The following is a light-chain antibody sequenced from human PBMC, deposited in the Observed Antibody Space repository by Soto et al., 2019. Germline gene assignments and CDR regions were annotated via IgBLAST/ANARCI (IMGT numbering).Light chain of an antibody. CDR1: SSDVGSYNL. CDR2: EGT. V-gene: IGLV2-23*01. J-gene: IGLJ2*01. Sequence: QSALTQPASVSGSPGQSINISGTGTSSDVGSYNLVSWYQQHPGKAPKLMIYEGTNRPSGVSNRFSGSKSGNTASLTISGLQAEDEAHYYCSSYAGRVVFGGGTKLTVL. CDR3: SSYAGRVV.